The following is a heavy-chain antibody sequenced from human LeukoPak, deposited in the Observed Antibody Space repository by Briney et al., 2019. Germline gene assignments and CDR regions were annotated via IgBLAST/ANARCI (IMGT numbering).Heavy chain of an antibody. Sequence: GGSLRLSCAASGFTVSSNEMSWVRQAPGKGLEWVSSISGGSTYYADSVKGRFTISRDNAKNTLYLQMNSLRAEDTAVYYCARVHDSSGYYSYYFDYWGQGTLVTVSS. J-gene: IGHJ4*02. CDR3: ARVHDSSGYYSYYFDY. CDR2: ISGGST. V-gene: IGHV3-38-3*01. D-gene: IGHD3-22*01. CDR1: GFTVSSNE.